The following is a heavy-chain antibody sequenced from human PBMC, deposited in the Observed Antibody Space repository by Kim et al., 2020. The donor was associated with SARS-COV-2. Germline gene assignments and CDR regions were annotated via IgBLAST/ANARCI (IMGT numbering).Heavy chain of an antibody. J-gene: IGHJ3*02. D-gene: IGHD2-2*01. CDR3: ARHGPSSPLPWIVVVPAAMRVYAFDI. V-gene: IGHV4-39*01. CDR2: IYYSGST. Sequence: SETLSLTCTVSGGSISSSSYYWGWIRQPPGKGLEWIGSIYYSGSTYYNPSLKSRVTISVDTSKNQFSLKLSSVTAADTAVYYCARHGPSSPLPWIVVVPAAMRVYAFDIWGQGTMVTVSS. CDR1: GGSISSSSYY.